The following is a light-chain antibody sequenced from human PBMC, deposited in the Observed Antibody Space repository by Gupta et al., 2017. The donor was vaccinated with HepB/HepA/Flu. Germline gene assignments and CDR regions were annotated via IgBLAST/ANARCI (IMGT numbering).Light chain of an antibody. V-gene: IGLV2-14*03. CDR2: DVS. CDR1: SSDVGGYND. J-gene: IGLJ1*01. CDR3: SSYTSSSTYV. Sequence: SALTQPASVSGSPGKSITISCTGTSSDVGGYNDVSWYQQHPGKAPKLMIYDVSNRPAGVSNRFSGSKSGNTASLTISGLQAEDEADYYCSSYTSSSTYVFGTGTKVTVL.